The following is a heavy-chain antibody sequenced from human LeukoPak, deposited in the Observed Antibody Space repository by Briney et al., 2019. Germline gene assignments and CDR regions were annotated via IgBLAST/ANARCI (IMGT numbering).Heavy chain of an antibody. V-gene: IGHV1-24*01. CDR2: FDPEDGET. D-gene: IGHD1-26*01. CDR3: ARSSGSYSHVDY. CDR1: GYTLTELS. J-gene: IGHJ4*02. Sequence: ASVKVSCKVSGYTLTELSMHWVRQAPGKGLEWMGGFDPEDGETIYAQKFQGRVTMTEDTSTDTAYMELSSLRSEDTAVYYCARSSGSYSHVDYWGQGTLVTVSS.